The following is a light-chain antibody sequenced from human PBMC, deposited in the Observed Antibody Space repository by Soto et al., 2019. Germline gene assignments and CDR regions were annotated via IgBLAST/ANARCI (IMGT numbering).Light chain of an antibody. CDR1: QGISSY. Sequence: AIRMTQSPSSFSASTGDRVTITCRASQGISSYLAWYQQKPGKAPKLLIYAASTLQSGVPSRFSGSGSATDFTLPISCLQSEDFATYYWQQYSSYPRTFGQGTKVEIK. V-gene: IGKV1-8*01. CDR2: AAS. CDR3: QQYSSYPRT. J-gene: IGKJ1*01.